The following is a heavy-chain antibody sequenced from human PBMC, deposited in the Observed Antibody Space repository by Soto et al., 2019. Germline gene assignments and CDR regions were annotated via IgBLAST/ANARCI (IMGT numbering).Heavy chain of an antibody. V-gene: IGHV1-24*01. J-gene: IGHJ3*02. CDR1: GYTLTELS. CDR3: ATDGKQPWLRVNAFDI. D-gene: IGHD5-18*01. CDR2: FDPEDGET. Sequence: ASVKVSCKVSGYTLTELSMHWVRQAPGKGLEWMGGFDPEDGETIYAQKFQGRVTMTEDTSTDTAYMELSSLRSEDTAVYYCATDGKQPWLRVNAFDIWGQGTMVTVSS.